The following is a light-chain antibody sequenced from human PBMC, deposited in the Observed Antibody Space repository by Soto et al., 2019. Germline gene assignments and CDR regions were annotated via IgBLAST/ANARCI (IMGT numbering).Light chain of an antibody. Sequence: EIVLTQSPATLSLSPGERATPSCRASQSVSSYLAWYQQKPGQAPRLLIYGASNRATGIPARFSGSGSGTDFTLTISSLEPEDFAVYYCQHRGKWPRTFGQGTKLEIK. CDR1: QSVSSY. CDR2: GAS. J-gene: IGKJ2*01. V-gene: IGKV3-11*01. CDR3: QHRGKWPRT.